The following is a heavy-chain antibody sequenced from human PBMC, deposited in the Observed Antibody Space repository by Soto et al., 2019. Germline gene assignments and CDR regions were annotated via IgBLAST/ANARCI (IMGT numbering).Heavy chain of an antibody. V-gene: IGHV1-18*01. D-gene: IGHD4-17*01. J-gene: IGHJ4*02. Sequence: QLQLVQSGPEAKKPGASVKVSCKASGYTFATSTISWLRQAPGQGPEWMGWITAYSGNTNYAQKLQGRLTMTTDTSTSTAYMELRSLTTGDTAIYYCAIADYGDDDYWGQGTLVTVSS. CDR2: ITAYSGNT. CDR3: AIADYGDDDY. CDR1: GYTFATST.